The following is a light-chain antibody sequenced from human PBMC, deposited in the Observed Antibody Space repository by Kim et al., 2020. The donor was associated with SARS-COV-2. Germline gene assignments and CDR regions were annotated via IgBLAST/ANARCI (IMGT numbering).Light chain of an antibody. Sequence: KTVTISCTVNSNSIVRNFVQWYQQRPGSAPTTVIYEDNQRPSGVPARFSASVDTSSNSASLTISGLRTEDEADYYCQSYDPATHWVFGGGTQLTVL. J-gene: IGLJ3*02. CDR1: SNSIVRNF. CDR3: QSYDPATHWV. V-gene: IGLV6-57*02. CDR2: EDN.